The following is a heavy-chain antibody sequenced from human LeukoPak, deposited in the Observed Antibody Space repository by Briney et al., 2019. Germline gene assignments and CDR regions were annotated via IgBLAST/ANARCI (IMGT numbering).Heavy chain of an antibody. Sequence: SVKVSCKASGYTFTGYYIHWVRQAPGQGLEWMGWINPNSGGTNYAQKFQGRVTMTRDTSISTAYMELSRLRSDDTAVYYCARDRGGYSYGLGNNWFDPWGQGTLVTASS. CDR2: INPNSGGT. J-gene: IGHJ5*02. CDR1: GYTFTGYY. V-gene: IGHV1-2*02. D-gene: IGHD5-18*01. CDR3: ARDRGGYSYGLGNNWFDP.